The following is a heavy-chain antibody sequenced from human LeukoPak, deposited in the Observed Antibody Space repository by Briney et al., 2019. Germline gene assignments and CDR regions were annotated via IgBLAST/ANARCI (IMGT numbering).Heavy chain of an antibody. D-gene: IGHD6-13*01. CDR3: ARTYGSSGLGYFDL. J-gene: IGHJ2*01. Sequence: SETLSLTCTVSGGSISSYYWSWIRQPPGKGLEWIGYIYYSGSTNYSPSLKSRLTKSVDTSKNQFSLKLSSVTAADTAVYYCARTYGSSGLGYFDLWGRGTLVTVSS. CDR1: GGSISSYY. V-gene: IGHV4-59*01. CDR2: IYYSGST.